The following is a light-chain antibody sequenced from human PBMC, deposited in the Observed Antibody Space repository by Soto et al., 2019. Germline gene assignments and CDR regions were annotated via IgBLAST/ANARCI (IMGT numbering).Light chain of an antibody. CDR3: QQYNTYV. CDR2: DAS. J-gene: IGKJ1*01. V-gene: IGKV1-5*01. Sequence: DIQMTQSPSTLSASVGDRVTVTCQASQDISNYLNWYQQKPGKAPELLIYDASSLKSGVPSRFSGSGSGTEFTLTISDLQPGDFATYFCQQYNTYVFGQGTKVDI. CDR1: QDISNY.